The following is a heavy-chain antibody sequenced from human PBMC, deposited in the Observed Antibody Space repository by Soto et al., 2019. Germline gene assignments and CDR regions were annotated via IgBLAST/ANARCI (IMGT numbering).Heavy chain of an antibody. CDR2: MSFDGSYK. CDR3: ARGMIRGVVYYGVEV. V-gene: IGHV3-30*03. CDR1: GFSFSSYG. D-gene: IGHD3-10*01. J-gene: IGHJ6*02. Sequence: GGSLRLSCTASGFSFSSYGMHWVRQAPGEGLEWVSAMSFDGSYKHYADSVKGRFTISRDNSENTLYLQMNGLRPEDTAVYFCARGMIRGVVYYGVEVWGQGTTVTVSS.